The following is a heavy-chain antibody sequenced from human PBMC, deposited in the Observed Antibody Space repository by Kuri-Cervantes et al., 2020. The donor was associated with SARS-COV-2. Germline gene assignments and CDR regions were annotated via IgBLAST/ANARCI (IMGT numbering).Heavy chain of an antibody. V-gene: IGHV1-18*01. J-gene: IGHJ3*02. CDR1: GYTFTSYG. Sequence: GESLKISCKASGYTFTSYGISWVRQAPGQGLEWMGWISAYNGNTNYAQKLQGRVTMTTDTSTSTVYMELSSLRSEDTAVYYCARLGAFDIWGQGTMVTVSS. CDR3: ARLGAFDI. CDR2: ISAYNGNT.